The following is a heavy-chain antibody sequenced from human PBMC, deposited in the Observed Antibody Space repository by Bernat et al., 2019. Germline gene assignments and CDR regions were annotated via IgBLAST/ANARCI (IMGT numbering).Heavy chain of an antibody. CDR1: GFTFSSYG. CDR3: ATLWSVGAFDI. D-gene: IGHD2-21*01. Sequence: QVQLVESGGGVVQPGRSLRLSCAASGFTFSSYGMHWVRQAPGKGLEWVAVIWYDGSNKYYADSVKGRFTISRDNSKNTLYLQMNSLRAADTAVYYCATLWSVGAFDIWGQGTMVTVSS. V-gene: IGHV3-33*01. J-gene: IGHJ3*02. CDR2: IWYDGSNK.